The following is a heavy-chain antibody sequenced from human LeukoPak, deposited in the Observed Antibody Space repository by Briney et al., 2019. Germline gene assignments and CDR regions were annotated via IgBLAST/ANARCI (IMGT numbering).Heavy chain of an antibody. CDR2: ISTQSGNT. CDR3: ARGAYGDK. J-gene: IGHJ4*02. V-gene: IGHV1-18*01. D-gene: IGHD4-17*01. Sequence: QAPGXGLEWMGWISTQSGNTNYAQKVQGRLTLTTDRSTNTAYMELRSLRSDDTAVYYCARGAYGDKWGQGTMVTVSS.